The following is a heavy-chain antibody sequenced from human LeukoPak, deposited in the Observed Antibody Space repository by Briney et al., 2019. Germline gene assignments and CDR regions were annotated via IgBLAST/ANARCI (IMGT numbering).Heavy chain of an antibody. Sequence: SETLSLTCTVSGGSISSSSYYWGWIRQPPGKGLEWIGSIYYSGSTYYNPSLKSRVTISVDTSKNQFPLKLSSVTAADTAVYYCATDYGDLDAFDIWGQGTMVTVSS. D-gene: IGHD4-17*01. CDR1: GGSISSSSYY. CDR3: ATDYGDLDAFDI. V-gene: IGHV4-39*01. J-gene: IGHJ3*02. CDR2: IYYSGST.